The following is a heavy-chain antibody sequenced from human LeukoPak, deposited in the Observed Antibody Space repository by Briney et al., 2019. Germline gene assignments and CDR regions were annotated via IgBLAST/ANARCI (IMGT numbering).Heavy chain of an antibody. D-gene: IGHD1-26*01. CDR2: SDYSGST. V-gene: IGHV4-39*01. CDR3: ARHVGSWSVRSVDYYYYMDV. CDR1: GGSISSSTYY. J-gene: IGHJ6*03. Sequence: PETLSLTCTVSGGSISSSTYYWGWIRQPPGKGLEWIGNSDYSGSTYYSSSLKSRVTMSVDTSKNQLSLQLSSVTAADTAVYFCARHVGSWSVRSVDYYYYMDVWGTGTTVTVSS.